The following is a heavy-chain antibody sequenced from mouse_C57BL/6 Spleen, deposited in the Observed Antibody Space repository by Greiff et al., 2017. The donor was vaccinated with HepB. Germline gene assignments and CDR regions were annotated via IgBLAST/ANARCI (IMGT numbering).Heavy chain of an antibody. J-gene: IGHJ2*01. CDR1: GYAFSSSW. D-gene: IGHD2-4*01. CDR3: ARERYDYDKVLDY. CDR2: IYPGDGDT. Sequence: VQLQQSGPELVKPGASVKISCKASGYAFSSSWMNWVKQRPGKGLEWIGRIYPGDGDTNYNGKFKGKATLTADKSSSTAYMQLSSLTSEDSAVYFCARERYDYDKVLDYWGQGTTLTVSS. V-gene: IGHV1-82*01.